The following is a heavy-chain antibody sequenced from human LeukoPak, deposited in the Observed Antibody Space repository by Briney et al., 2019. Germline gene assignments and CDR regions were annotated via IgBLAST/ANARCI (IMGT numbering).Heavy chain of an antibody. Sequence: SQTLSLTCAISGVSVSSNSWNWIRQSPSRGLEWLGRTYYKSKWFNDYAVSMEGRITITPDTSKNQFSLQLNSVTPEDTALYYCARGQPWTNGFDIWGQGILVTVSS. CDR1: GVSVSSNS. CDR2: TYYKSKWFN. D-gene: IGHD3/OR15-3a*01. V-gene: IGHV6-1*01. CDR3: ARGQPWTNGFDI. J-gene: IGHJ3*02.